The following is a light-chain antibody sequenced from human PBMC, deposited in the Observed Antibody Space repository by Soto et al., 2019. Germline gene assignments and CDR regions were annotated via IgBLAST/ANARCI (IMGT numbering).Light chain of an antibody. CDR2: GAS. V-gene: IGKV3-20*01. Sequence: DIVLTQSPGTLSLSPGERATLSYRASQSVSRSYLAWYQQKPGQAPRILIYGASSRATGIPDRFSGSGSGTDFTLTISRLEPEDFAEYYCQQYGSSSYTFGQGTKLEIK. CDR3: QQYGSSSYT. CDR1: QSVSRSY. J-gene: IGKJ2*01.